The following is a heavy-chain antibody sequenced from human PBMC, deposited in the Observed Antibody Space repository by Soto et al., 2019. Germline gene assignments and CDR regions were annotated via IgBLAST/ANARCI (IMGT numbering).Heavy chain of an antibody. Sequence: PSETLSLTCTVSGGSISSYYWSWIRQPPGKGLEWIGYIYYSGSTYYNPSLKSRVTISVDTSKNQFSLKLSSVTAADTAVYFCARHGDYYGSGSSYYYGMDVWGQGTTVTVSS. CDR1: GGSISSYY. J-gene: IGHJ6*02. CDR2: IYYSGST. D-gene: IGHD3-10*01. CDR3: ARHGDYYGSGSSYYYGMDV. V-gene: IGHV4-59*04.